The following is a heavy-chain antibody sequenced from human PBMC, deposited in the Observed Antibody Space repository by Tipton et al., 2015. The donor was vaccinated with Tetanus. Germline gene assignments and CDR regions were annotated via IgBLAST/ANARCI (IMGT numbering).Heavy chain of an antibody. Sequence: SLRLSCAASGFTFSNYAMSWVRQAPGKGLEWVSAISGSGGSTDYADSVKGRFTVSRDNSKITLYLQMNSLRAEDTAVYYCAKEQAPDHYDILTGYYVHYYYGMDVWGQGTTVTVSS. CDR1: GFTFSNYA. D-gene: IGHD3-9*01. V-gene: IGHV3-23*01. J-gene: IGHJ6*02. CDR2: ISGSGGST. CDR3: AKEQAPDHYDILTGYYVHYYYGMDV.